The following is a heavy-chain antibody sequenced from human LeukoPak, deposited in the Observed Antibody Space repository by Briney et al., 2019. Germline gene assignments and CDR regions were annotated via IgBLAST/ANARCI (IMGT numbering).Heavy chain of an antibody. D-gene: IGHD6-6*01. CDR1: GASITTTNFW. CDR3: ARYGLVEFRNAFQY. V-gene: IGHV4-61*01. J-gene: IGHJ1*01. Sequence: SETLSLTCSVSGASITTTNFWWTWIRPSPGRGLEWIGYIHDRGSDKYNPALESRATLSVDTSKNQFSLKLNSVTAADTAVYYCARYGLVEFRNAFQYWGQGILVSVSS. CDR2: IHDRGSD.